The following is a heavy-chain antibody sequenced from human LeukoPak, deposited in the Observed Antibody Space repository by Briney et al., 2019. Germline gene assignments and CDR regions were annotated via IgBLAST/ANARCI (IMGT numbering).Heavy chain of an antibody. CDR3: ARDPNLRGSNYDGP. CDR2: MIPILGIA. Sequence: ASVKVSCKASGGTFSSYAISWVRQAPGQGLEWMGRMIPILGIANYAQKFQGRVTITADKSTSTAYMELSSLRSEDTAVYYCARDPNLRGSNYDGPWGQGTLVTVSS. V-gene: IGHV1-69*04. CDR1: GGTFSSYA. D-gene: IGHD1-26*01. J-gene: IGHJ5*02.